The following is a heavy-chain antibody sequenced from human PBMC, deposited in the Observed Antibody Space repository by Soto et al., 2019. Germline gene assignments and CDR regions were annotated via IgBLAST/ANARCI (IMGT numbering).Heavy chain of an antibody. Sequence: QVQLVQSGAEVKKPGSSVKVSCKASGGTFSSYAISWVRQAPGQGLEWMGGIIPISGTANYAQKFQGRVTITADDSTRTAYMELSSLSSEDTAVYSCARSDSSSWQGTYYYYGMDVCGQGTTVTVSS. CDR3: ARSDSSSWQGTYYYYGMDV. CDR1: GGTFSSYA. CDR2: IIPISGTA. D-gene: IGHD6-13*01. V-gene: IGHV1-69*01. J-gene: IGHJ6*02.